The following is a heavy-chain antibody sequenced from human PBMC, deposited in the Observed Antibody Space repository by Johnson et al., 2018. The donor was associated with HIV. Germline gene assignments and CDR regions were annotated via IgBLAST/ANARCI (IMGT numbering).Heavy chain of an antibody. J-gene: IGHJ3*02. CDR2: ISYDGSNK. D-gene: IGHD3-16*01. CDR3: AISIPRPGWGDAFDI. CDR1: GFTFSSYG. V-gene: IGHV3-30*03. Sequence: HEKLVESGGGVVQPGRSLRLSCAASGFTFSSYGMHWVRQAPGKGLEWVAVISYDGSNKYYADSVKGRFTISTDTSKNTLYLQMNALRAEDTAVYYCAISIPRPGWGDAFDIWGQGTMVTVSS.